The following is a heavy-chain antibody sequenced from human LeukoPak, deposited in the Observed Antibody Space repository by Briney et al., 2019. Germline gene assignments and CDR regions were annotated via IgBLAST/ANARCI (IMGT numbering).Heavy chain of an antibody. CDR2: ISSSSGSI. CDR1: GFNFNNYM. CDR3: VRALIATGDAFDT. J-gene: IGHJ3*02. V-gene: IGHV3-48*01. D-gene: IGHD5-24*01. Sequence: GGSLRLSCTASGFNFNNYMMNWVRQAPGKGPEWVSYISSSSGSICYAGSVKGRFTISRDNAKNSLYLKMNSLRAEDTAVYYCVRALIATGDAFDTWGQGTLVTVSS.